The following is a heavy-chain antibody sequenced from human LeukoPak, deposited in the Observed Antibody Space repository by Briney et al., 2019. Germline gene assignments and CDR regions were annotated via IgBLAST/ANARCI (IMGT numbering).Heavy chain of an antibody. CDR1: GFTFSSYA. CDR3: ANAQPRDSSGPEDY. J-gene: IGHJ4*02. Sequence: GGSLRLSCAASGFTFSSYAMSWVRQAPGKGLEWVSAISGSGGSTYYADSVKGRFTISRDNSKNTLYLQMNSLRAEDTAVYYCANAQPRDSSGPEDYWGQGTLVTVSS. V-gene: IGHV3-23*01. D-gene: IGHD6-19*01. CDR2: ISGSGGST.